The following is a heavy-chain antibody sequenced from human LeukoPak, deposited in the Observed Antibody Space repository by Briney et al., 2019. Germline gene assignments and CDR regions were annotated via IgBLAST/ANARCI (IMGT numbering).Heavy chain of an antibody. Sequence: SETLSLTCTVSGGSISSSSYYWGWIRQPPGKGLEWIGSIYYSGSTYYNPSLKSRVTISVDTSKNQFSLKLSSVTAADTAVYYCGGGTTPGVFDYWGQGTLVTVSS. CDR2: IYYSGST. V-gene: IGHV4-39*07. J-gene: IGHJ4*02. D-gene: IGHD4-17*01. CDR3: GGGTTPGVFDY. CDR1: GGSISSSSYY.